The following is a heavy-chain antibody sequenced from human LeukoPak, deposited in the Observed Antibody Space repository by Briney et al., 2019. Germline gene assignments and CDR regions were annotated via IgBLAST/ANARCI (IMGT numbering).Heavy chain of an antibody. CDR2: NYSSGRT. Sequence: SETLSLTCTVSRGSISTYFWSWIRQPAGKGLEWIGHNYSSGRTNYNPSLKSRVTMSVDTSKNQFSLRLSSVTAADTAVYYCARRSSSWKNWFDPWGQGTLVTVSS. J-gene: IGHJ5*02. CDR1: RGSISTYF. V-gene: IGHV4-4*07. CDR3: ARRSSSWKNWFDP. D-gene: IGHD6-13*01.